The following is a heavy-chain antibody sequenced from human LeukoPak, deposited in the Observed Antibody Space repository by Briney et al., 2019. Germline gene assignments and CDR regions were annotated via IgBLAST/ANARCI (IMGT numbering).Heavy chain of an antibody. V-gene: IGHV4-59*01. CDR3: ARVRGGPYYDILTGSNWFDP. CDR2: IYYSGST. D-gene: IGHD3-9*01. CDR1: GGSISSYY. Sequence: PSETLSLTCTVSGGSISSYYWSWIRQPPGKGLEWIGYIYYSGSTNYNPSLKSRVTISVDTSKNQFSLKLSSVTAADTAVYYCARVRGGPYYDILTGSNWFDPWGQGTLVTVSS. J-gene: IGHJ5*02.